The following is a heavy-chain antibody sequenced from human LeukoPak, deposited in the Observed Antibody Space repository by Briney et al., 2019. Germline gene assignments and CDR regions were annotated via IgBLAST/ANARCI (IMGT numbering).Heavy chain of an antibody. CDR1: GFTFSSYS. CDR2: ISSSSSTI. J-gene: IGHJ4*02. CDR3: ARDRESSSWYDY. D-gene: IGHD6-13*01. V-gene: IGHV3-48*01. Sequence: GGSLRLSCAASGFTFSSYSMNRVRQAPGKGLEWVSYISSSSSTIYYADSVKGRFTISRDNSKNTLYLQMNSVRAEDTAVYYCARDRESSSWYDYWGQGTLVTVSS.